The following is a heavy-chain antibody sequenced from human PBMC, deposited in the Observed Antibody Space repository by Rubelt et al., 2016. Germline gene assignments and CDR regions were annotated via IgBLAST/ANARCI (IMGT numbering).Heavy chain of an antibody. CDR2: ISGSGGST. J-gene: IGHJ4*02. V-gene: IGHV3-23*04. D-gene: IGHD4-23*01. CDR3: AKQTTVVTLDY. CDR1: GFTFSSYG. Sequence: VQLVESGGGVVQPGRSLRLSCAASGFTFSSYGMHWVRQAPGKGLEWVSAISGSGGSTYYADSVKGRFTISRDNSKNTLYLQMNSLRAEDTAVYYCAKQTTVVTLDYWGQGTLVTVSS.